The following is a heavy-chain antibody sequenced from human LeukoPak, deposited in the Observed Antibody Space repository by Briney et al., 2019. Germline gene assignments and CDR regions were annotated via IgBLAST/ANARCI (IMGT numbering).Heavy chain of an antibody. D-gene: IGHD6-19*01. J-gene: IGHJ4*02. CDR2: ISSSGSTI. Sequence: GGSLRLSCAASGFTFSDYYMSWIRQAPGKGLEWVSYISSSGSTIYYADSVKGRFTISRDNAKNSLYLQMNSLRVEDTGLYYCARLESSGWYRFDCWGQGTLVTVSS. CDR1: GFTFSDYY. V-gene: IGHV3-11*01. CDR3: ARLESSGWYRFDC.